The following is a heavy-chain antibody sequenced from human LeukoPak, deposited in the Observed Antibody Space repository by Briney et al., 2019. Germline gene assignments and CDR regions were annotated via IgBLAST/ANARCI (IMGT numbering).Heavy chain of an antibody. CDR3: ATVIYCSGGSCYPTFDY. CDR1: GYTLTELS. CDR2: FDPEDGER. Sequence: AAVKVSCKVSGYTLTELSMHWVRQAPGKGLEWMGGFDPEDGERIYAQKFQGRVTMTEDTSTDTAYMELSSLRSEDTAVYYCATVIYCSGGSCYPTFDYWGQGTLVTVSS. D-gene: IGHD2-15*01. V-gene: IGHV1-24*01. J-gene: IGHJ4*02.